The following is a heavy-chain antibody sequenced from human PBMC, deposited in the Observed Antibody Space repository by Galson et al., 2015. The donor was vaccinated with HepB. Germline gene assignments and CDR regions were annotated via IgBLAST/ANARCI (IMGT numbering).Heavy chain of an antibody. CDR3: ARVLGRGRDGYNWGY. J-gene: IGHJ4*02. D-gene: IGHD5-24*01. Sequence: SVKVSCKASGYTFTSYDINWVRQATGQRLEWMGWMNPNSGNTGYAQKFQGRVTMTRNTSISTAYMELSSLRSEDTAVYYCARVLGRGRDGYNWGYWGQGTLVTVSS. CDR1: GYTFTSYD. V-gene: IGHV1-8*01. CDR2: MNPNSGNT.